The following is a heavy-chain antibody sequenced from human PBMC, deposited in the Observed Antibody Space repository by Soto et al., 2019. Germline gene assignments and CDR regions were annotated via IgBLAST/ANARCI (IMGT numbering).Heavy chain of an antibody. J-gene: IGHJ4*02. CDR2: IGSKGETYAT. V-gene: IGHV3-73*01. Sequence: GGSLALPFAASGLTLGASNLQWVRQASGKGLEWLGRIGSKGETYATTYAASVKGRFTISRDESKNTVFLQMNSLRADDTAVYHCAKDPNGDYVGAFDSWGQGTLVTVSS. D-gene: IGHD4-17*01. CDR3: AKDPNGDYVGAFDS. CDR1: GLTLGASN.